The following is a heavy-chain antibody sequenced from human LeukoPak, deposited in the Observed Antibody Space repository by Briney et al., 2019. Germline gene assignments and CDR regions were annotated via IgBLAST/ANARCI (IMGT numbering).Heavy chain of an antibody. CDR3: ARVADPLVYGSGSYQHPRGYYYYGMDV. D-gene: IGHD3-10*01. V-gene: IGHV4-38-2*02. CDR1: GYSISSGYY. J-gene: IGHJ6*02. Sequence: PSETLSLTCTVSGYSISSGYYWGWIRQPPGKGLEWVGGIYYSGSTYYNPSLKSRVTISVDTSKNQFSRKLSSVTAADTAVYYYARVADPLVYGSGSYQHPRGYYYYGMDVWGQGTTVTVSS. CDR2: IYYSGST.